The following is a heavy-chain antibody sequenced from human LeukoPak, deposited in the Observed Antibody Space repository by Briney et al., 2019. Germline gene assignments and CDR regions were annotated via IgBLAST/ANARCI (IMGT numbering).Heavy chain of an antibody. J-gene: IGHJ2*01. CDR2: IYSSGST. CDR1: GGSINSSY. V-gene: IGHV4-4*07. Sequence: SETLSLTCNVSGGSINSSYWSWIRQPAGKGLEWIGRIYSSGSTNYNPSLKSRVTISVDTSKNQFSLKLSSVTAADTAVYYCARDAGYWYFDLWGRGTLVTVSS. CDR3: ARDAGYWYFDL.